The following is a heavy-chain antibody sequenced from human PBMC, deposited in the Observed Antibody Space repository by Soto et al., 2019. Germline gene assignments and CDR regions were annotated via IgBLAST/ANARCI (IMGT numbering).Heavy chain of an antibody. Sequence: GEALKISCKGSGYSFTSYWIGSVRQMPGKGLEWMGIIYPGDSDTRYSPSFQGQVTISADKSISTAYLQWSSLKASDTAMYYCASSGNSALLGSYGMDVWGQGTTVTVSS. D-gene: IGHD4-4*01. CDR2: IYPGDSDT. V-gene: IGHV5-51*01. J-gene: IGHJ6*02. CDR1: GYSFTSYW. CDR3: ASSGNSALLGSYGMDV.